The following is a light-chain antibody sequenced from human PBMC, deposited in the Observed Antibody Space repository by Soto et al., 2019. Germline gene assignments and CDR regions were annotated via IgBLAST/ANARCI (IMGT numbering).Light chain of an antibody. CDR3: CSYAGSYTLV. Sequence: QSALTQPRSVSGSPGQSVTISCTGTSSDVGGHNYVSWYQQHPGKAPELMIYDVSKRPSGVPDRFSGSKSGNTASLTISGLKTEDEADYYCCSYAGSYTLVFGGGTKLTVL. CDR2: DVS. J-gene: IGLJ2*01. CDR1: SSDVGGHNY. V-gene: IGLV2-11*01.